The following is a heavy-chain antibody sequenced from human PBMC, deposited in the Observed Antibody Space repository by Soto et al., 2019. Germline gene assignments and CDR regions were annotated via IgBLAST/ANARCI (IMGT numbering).Heavy chain of an antibody. CDR1: GYTFTSYG. Sequence: GASVKVSCKASGYTFTSYGISWVRQAPGQGLDWMGWISAYNGNTNYAQKLQGRVTMTTDTSTSTAYMELRSLRSDDTAVYYCARDRSDIVVVVAATRWFDPWGQGTLVTVSS. D-gene: IGHD2-15*01. CDR2: ISAYNGNT. CDR3: ARDRSDIVVVVAATRWFDP. V-gene: IGHV1-18*01. J-gene: IGHJ5*02.